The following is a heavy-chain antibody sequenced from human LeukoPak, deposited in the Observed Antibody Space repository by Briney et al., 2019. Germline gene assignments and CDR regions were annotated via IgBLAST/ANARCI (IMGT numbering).Heavy chain of an antibody. V-gene: IGHV4-59*08. J-gene: IGHJ4*02. CDR1: GGSISSYY. D-gene: IGHD3-3*01. Sequence: SETLSLTCTVSGGSISSYYWSWIRQPPGKGLEWIGYIYYSGSTNYKPSLKSRVTISVDTSKNQFSLKLSSVTAADTAVYYCASHLTVITIFGAPPLRFDYWGQGTLVTVSS. CDR3: ASHLTVITIFGAPPLRFDY. CDR2: IYYSGST.